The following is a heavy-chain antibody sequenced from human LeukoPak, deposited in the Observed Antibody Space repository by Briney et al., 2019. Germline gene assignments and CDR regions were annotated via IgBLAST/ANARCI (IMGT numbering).Heavy chain of an antibody. V-gene: IGHV4-39*07. J-gene: IGHJ4*02. D-gene: IGHD6-19*01. Sequence: SETLSLTCTVSGGSISSSSYYWGWIRQPPGKGLEWIGSIYYSGSTYYNPSLKSRVTISVDTSKNQFSLKLSSVTAADTAVYYCARDLLSGSGWYPYYFDYWGQGTLVTVSS. CDR3: ARDLLSGSGWYPYYFDY. CDR1: GGSISSSSYY. CDR2: IYYSGST.